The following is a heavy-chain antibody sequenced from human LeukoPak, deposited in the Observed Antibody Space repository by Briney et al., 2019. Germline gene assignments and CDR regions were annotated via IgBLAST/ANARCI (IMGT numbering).Heavy chain of an antibody. D-gene: IGHD2-15*01. V-gene: IGHV3-13*01. J-gene: IGHJ6*02. CDR2: IGTAGDT. CDR1: GFTFSSYD. Sequence: PGGSLRLSCAASGFTFSSYDMHWVRQATGKGLEWVSAIGTAGDTYYPGSVTGRFTISRENAKNSLYLQMNSLRAGDTAVYYCARSGYCSGGSCYSGIGHYYYSMDVWGQGTTVTVSS. CDR3: ARSGYCSGGSCYSGIGHYYYSMDV.